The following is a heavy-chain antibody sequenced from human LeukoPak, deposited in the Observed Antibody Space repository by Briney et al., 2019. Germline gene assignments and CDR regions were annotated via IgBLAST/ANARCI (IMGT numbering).Heavy chain of an antibody. V-gene: IGHV3-48*04. J-gene: IGHJ3*01. Sequence: GGSLRLSCAASGFTFSSYSMNWVRQAPGKGLEWVSYISSSSSTIYYADSVKGRFTISRDNAKNSLYLQMNSLRAEDTAVYYCAREDYDDLTGLSGDAFDFWGQGTMVTVSS. D-gene: IGHD3-9*01. CDR3: AREDYDDLTGLSGDAFDF. CDR2: ISSSSSTI. CDR1: GFTFSSYS.